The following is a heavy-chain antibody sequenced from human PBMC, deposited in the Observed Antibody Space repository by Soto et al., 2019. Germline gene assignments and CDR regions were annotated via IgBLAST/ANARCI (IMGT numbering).Heavy chain of an antibody. CDR1: VFTFRAYG. V-gene: IGHV3-30*18. CDR3: AKDLVAFTTGRRSPFGS. J-gene: IGHJ4*02. D-gene: IGHD1-1*01. CDR2: ISYDGKNE. Sequence: GGSLRLSCSPSVFTFRAYGMHWFRQAPGKGLEWVAVISYDGKNEYYADSVKGRFSISRDSSKNTLYLQMNSLRAEDTAVYYCAKDLVAFTTGRRSPFGSWGQGTLVTVSS.